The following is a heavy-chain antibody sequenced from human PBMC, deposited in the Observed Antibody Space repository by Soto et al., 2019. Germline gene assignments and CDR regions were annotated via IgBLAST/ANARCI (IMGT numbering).Heavy chain of an antibody. CDR3: ARISQSDFWSGYYYFFDY. Sequence: QVHLVQSGAEVEKPGASVKVSCKASGYTFTDYGISWVRQAPGQGLQWMGWITAFNGNTKYAQQFPRRVTMTTDTSTSTAYMELRSLESDDTAVYYCARISQSDFWSGYYYFFDYWGQGTLVTVSS. J-gene: IGHJ4*02. CDR2: ITAFNGNT. D-gene: IGHD3-3*01. CDR1: GYTFTDYG. V-gene: IGHV1-18*01.